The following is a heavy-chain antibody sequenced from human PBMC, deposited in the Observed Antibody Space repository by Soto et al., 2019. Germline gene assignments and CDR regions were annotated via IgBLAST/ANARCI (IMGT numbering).Heavy chain of an antibody. CDR3: ARESFTMVRGVIIRAGYYYYGMDV. V-gene: IGHV4-39*02. CDR2: IYYSGRT. D-gene: IGHD3-10*01. J-gene: IGHJ6*02. CDR1: GGSISSSRYY. Sequence: SETLSLTCTVSGGSISSSRYYWGWIRQPPGKGLEWIGNIYYSGRTYYNPSLKSRVTISVDRSKNQFSLKLSSVTAADTAVYYCARESFTMVRGVIIRAGYYYYGMDVWGQGTTVTVSS.